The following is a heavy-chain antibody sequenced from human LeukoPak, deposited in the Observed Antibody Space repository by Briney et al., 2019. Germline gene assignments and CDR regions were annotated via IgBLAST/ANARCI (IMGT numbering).Heavy chain of an antibody. Sequence: ASVKVSCKVSGYTLTELSMHWVRQAPGKGLEWMGGFDPEAGETIYAQKFQGRVTMTEDTSTDTAYMELSSLRSEDTAVYYCATAVGATYYYYYGMDVWGQGTTVTVSS. V-gene: IGHV1-24*01. J-gene: IGHJ6*02. CDR1: GYTLTELS. CDR2: FDPEAGET. D-gene: IGHD1-26*01. CDR3: ATAVGATYYYYYGMDV.